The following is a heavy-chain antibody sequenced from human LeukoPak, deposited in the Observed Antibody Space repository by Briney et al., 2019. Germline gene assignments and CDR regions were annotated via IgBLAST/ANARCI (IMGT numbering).Heavy chain of an antibody. CDR1: GYTFTGYY. D-gene: IGHD4-23*01. Sequence: ASVKVSCKASGYTFTGYYMHWVRQAPGQGLEWMGRINPNSGGTNYAQKFQGRVTMTWDTSISTAYMELSRLRSDDTAVYYCARRDYGGNFDYWGQGTLVTVSS. CDR3: ARRDYGGNFDY. CDR2: INPNSGGT. J-gene: IGHJ4*02. V-gene: IGHV1-2*06.